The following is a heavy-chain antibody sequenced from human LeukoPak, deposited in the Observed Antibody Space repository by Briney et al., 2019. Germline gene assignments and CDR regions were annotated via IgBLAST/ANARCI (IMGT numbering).Heavy chain of an antibody. V-gene: IGHV1-8*01. J-gene: IGHJ5*02. D-gene: IGHD1-26*01. CDR3: ARFAIVGATMRWFDP. Sequence: ASVKVSCKASGYTFTSYDINWVRQATGQGLEWMGWMNPNSGNTGYAQKFQGRVTMTRNISISTAYMELSSLRSEDTAVYYCARFAIVGATMRWFDPWGQGTLVTVSS. CDR1: GYTFTSYD. CDR2: MNPNSGNT.